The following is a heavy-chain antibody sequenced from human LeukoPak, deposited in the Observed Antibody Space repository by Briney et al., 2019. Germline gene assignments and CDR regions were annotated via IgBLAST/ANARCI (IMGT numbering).Heavy chain of an antibody. CDR1: GFIFSSYG. J-gene: IGHJ4*02. CDR3: AKDDRGGWSGYFDY. V-gene: IGHV3-33*06. CDR2: IWHDGSSG. D-gene: IGHD3-22*01. Sequence: GGSLRLSCAASGFIFSSYGMHWVRQAPGKGLEWVAVIWHDGSSGFYADSVRGRFSISRDDSKNTVYLQMNSLRAEDTALYYCAKDDRGGWSGYFDYWGQGTLVTVSS.